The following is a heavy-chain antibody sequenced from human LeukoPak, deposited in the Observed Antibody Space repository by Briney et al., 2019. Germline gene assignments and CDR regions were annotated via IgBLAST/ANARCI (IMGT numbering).Heavy chain of an antibody. J-gene: IGHJ6*03. CDR3: ARSVYSYGPNYCYYMDI. CDR1: GFSFSSYW. Sequence: GGSLRHPCVVSGFSFSSYWMNWVRQAPGKGLEWVANIKQDGSEKYYVDSVKGRFTISRDNAKNSLYLQMNNLRAEDTAVYYCARSVYSYGPNYCYYMDIWGKGTPVTVSS. D-gene: IGHD5-18*01. CDR2: IKQDGSEK. V-gene: IGHV3-7*01.